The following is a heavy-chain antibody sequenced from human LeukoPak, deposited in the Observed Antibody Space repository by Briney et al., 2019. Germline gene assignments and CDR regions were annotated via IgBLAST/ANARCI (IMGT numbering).Heavy chain of an antibody. V-gene: IGHV4-31*03. Sequence: SSQTLSLTCTVTGGSISSGGYYWGWIRQHPGKGLEWIGYIYYSWSTYYNPSLKSRVTISVDTSKNQFSLKLSSVTAADTAVYYCARDSVLPGIAAAGTDVDGMDVWGQGTTVTVSS. CDR2: IYYSWST. J-gene: IGHJ6*02. D-gene: IGHD6-13*01. CDR3: ARDSVLPGIAAAGTDVDGMDV. CDR1: GGSISSGGYY.